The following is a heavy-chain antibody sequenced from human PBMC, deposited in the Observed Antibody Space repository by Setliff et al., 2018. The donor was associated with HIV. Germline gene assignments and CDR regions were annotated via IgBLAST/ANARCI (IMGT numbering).Heavy chain of an antibody. Sequence: SETLSLTCAVSGDSIGTYSWHWLRQPPGKGLEWIGYIYGSGSTGYNPSLTSRVTMSTDTPNNRFALKLTSVTAADTAVYYCAKRAVQDGTVTSSNWFESCGQGTLVTVSS. CDR2: IYGSGST. CDR1: GDSIGTYS. D-gene: IGHD1-7*01. V-gene: IGHV4-4*09. J-gene: IGHJ5*01. CDR3: AKRAVQDGTVTSSNWFES.